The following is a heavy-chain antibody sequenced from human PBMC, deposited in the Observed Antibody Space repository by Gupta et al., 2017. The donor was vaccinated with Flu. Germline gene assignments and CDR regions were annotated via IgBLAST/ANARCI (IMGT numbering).Heavy chain of an antibody. CDR2: INEDRSTK. Sequence: EVQLVESGGGLVQPGGSLRLSCAASGLTFSRSWMTWVRQAPGKGLEWVANINEDRSTKNYVDSVMGRFTISRDNAKNSLFLQMDSLRADDTAVYYCARDRAYNCFDYWGQGTLVTVSS. D-gene: IGHD4-11*01. V-gene: IGHV3-7*01. CDR1: GLTFSRSW. CDR3: ARDRAYNCFDY. J-gene: IGHJ4*02.